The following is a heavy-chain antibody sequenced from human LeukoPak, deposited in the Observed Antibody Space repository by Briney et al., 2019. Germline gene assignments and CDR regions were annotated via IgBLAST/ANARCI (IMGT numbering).Heavy chain of an antibody. D-gene: IGHD5-18*01. CDR1: GGSFSGYY. Sequence: PSETLSLTCAVYGGSFSGYYWSWIRQPPGKGLEWIGEINHSGSTNYNPSLKSRVTISVDTSKNQFSLKLSSVTAADTAVYYCARGPHWRGYIYGRYSSSPFDYWGQGTLVTVSS. J-gene: IGHJ4*02. CDR3: ARGPHWRGYIYGRYSSSPFDY. CDR2: INHSGST. V-gene: IGHV4-34*01.